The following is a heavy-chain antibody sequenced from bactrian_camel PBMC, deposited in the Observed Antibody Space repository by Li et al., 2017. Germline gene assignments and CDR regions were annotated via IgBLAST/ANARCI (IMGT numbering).Heavy chain of an antibody. D-gene: IGHD5*01. J-gene: IGHJ4*01. CDR3: AATKGLPDLLRGGYLSARSYNY. CDR1: GFIMNNGD. CDR2: IDSYDTA. Sequence: HVQLVESGGGTVQSGGSLRLSCRIPGFIMNNGDYCLGWFRQAPANEREGVAVIDSYDTANYADSVEGRFTISHDNAKNTLYLQMNSLKPEDTAIYYCAATKGLPDLLRGGYLSARSYNYWGRGTQVTVS. V-gene: IGHV3S53*01.